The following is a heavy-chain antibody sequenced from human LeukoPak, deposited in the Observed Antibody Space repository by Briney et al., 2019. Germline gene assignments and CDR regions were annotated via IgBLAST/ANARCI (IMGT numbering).Heavy chain of an antibody. CDR3: ARGSTLRYFDWLLTTPFDY. D-gene: IGHD3-9*01. Sequence: ASVKVSCKASGYTFTGYYMHWVRQAPGQGLEWMGIINPSGGSTSYAQKFQGRVTMTRDTSTSTVYMELSSLRSEDTAVYYCARGSTLRYFDWLLTTPFDYWGQGTLVTVSS. V-gene: IGHV1-46*01. CDR1: GYTFTGYY. J-gene: IGHJ4*02. CDR2: INPSGGST.